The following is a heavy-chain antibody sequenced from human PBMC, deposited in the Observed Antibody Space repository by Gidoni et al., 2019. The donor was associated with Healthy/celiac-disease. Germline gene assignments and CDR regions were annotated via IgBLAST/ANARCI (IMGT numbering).Heavy chain of an antibody. Sequence: EVQLVESGGGLVQPGRSLRLSCTASGFTFGDYAMSWVRQAPGKGLEWVGFIRSKAYGGTTEYAASVKGRFTISRDDSKSIAYLQMNSLKTEDTAVYYCTRDPSYNSIYYWGQGTLVTVSS. D-gene: IGHD3-3*01. J-gene: IGHJ4*02. V-gene: IGHV3-49*04. CDR3: TRDPSYNSIYY. CDR2: IRSKAYGGTT. CDR1: GFTFGDYA.